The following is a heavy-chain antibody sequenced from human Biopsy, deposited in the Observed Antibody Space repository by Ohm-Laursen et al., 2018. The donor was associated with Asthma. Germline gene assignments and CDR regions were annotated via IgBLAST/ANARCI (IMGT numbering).Heavy chain of an antibody. V-gene: IGHV1-69*13. Sequence: SVKVSCKAPGGTFSNFAISWVRQAPGQGLEWLGGIMTVFGTTNYAQKFQGRVTITADESTSSAYMEVTSLRSEDTAIYYCARCQVGYSSGWSLLLKKIYYSGMDVWGQGTAVTVSS. CDR3: ARCQVGYSSGWSLLLKKIYYSGMDV. D-gene: IGHD6-19*01. CDR1: GGTFSNFA. J-gene: IGHJ6*02. CDR2: IMTVFGTT.